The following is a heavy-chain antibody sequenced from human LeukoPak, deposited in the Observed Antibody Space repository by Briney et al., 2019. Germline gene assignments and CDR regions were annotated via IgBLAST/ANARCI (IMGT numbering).Heavy chain of an antibody. CDR3: ARDLEDFDSPANDY. V-gene: IGHV4-4*07. J-gene: IGHJ4*02. CDR1: GDAISGYY. Sequence: SETLSLTCTVSGDAISGYYWAWIRQPAGKGLEWIAHIYAPGSSNYYPSFKSRVTMSIDMSNNQSSPRLNSVTAADTAMYYCARDLEDFDSPANDYWGQGTHVIVS. CDR2: IYAPGSS. D-gene: IGHD2-15*01.